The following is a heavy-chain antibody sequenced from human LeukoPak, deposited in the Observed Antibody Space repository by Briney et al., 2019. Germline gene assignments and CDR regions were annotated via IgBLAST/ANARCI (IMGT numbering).Heavy chain of an antibody. CDR1: GGSISSYY. D-gene: IGHD6-19*01. V-gene: IGHV4-59*01. CDR3: AREALPAGWYFDL. J-gene: IGHJ2*01. Sequence: SETLSLTCTVSGGSISSYYWSWIRQPPGKGLEWIGYIYYSGSTNYNPSLKSRVTISVDTSKNQFSLKLSSVTAADTAVYYCAREALPAGWYFDLWGRGTLVTVSP. CDR2: IYYSGST.